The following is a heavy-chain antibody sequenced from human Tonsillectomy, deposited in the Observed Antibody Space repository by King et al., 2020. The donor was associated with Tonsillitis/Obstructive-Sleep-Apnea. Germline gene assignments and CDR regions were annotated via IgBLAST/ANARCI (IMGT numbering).Heavy chain of an antibody. V-gene: IGHV3-7*01. CDR3: ARSSLRRTRIAAAATYPLDY. CDR2: IKQDGSEK. CDR1: GFTFSSYW. Sequence: VQLVESGGGLVQPGGSLRLSCAASGFTFSSYWMSWVRQAPGKGLEWVANIKQDGSEKYYVDSVKGRFTISRDNAKNSLYLQMNSLRAEDTAVYYCARSSLRRTRIAAAATYPLDYWGQGTLVTVSS. J-gene: IGHJ4*02. D-gene: IGHD6-13*01.